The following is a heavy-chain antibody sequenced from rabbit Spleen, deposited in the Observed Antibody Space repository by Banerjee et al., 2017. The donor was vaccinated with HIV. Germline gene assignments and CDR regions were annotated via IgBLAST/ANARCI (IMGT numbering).Heavy chain of an antibody. J-gene: IGHJ6*01. Sequence: QSLEESGGDLVKPGASLTLTCTASGFSFSSNSYMCWVRQAPGKGLEWIACIDIGSSGFTYFATWAKGRFTCSKTSSTTVTLQMTRLTAADTATYFCARDTSSSFSSYGMDLWGPGTLVTVS. V-gene: IGHV1S40*01. D-gene: IGHD1-1*01. CDR3: ARDTSSSFSSYGMDL. CDR2: IDIGSSGFT. CDR1: GFSFSSNSY.